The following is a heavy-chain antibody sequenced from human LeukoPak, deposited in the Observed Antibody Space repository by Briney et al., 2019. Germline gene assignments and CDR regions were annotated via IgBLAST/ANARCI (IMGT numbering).Heavy chain of an antibody. CDR2: INHSGST. CDR3: ARHRGYGSGVHSFDY. V-gene: IGHV4-34*01. Sequence: SETLSLTCAVYGGSFSGYYWSWIRQPPGKGLEWIGEINHSGSTNYNPSLKSRVTISVDTSKNQFSLKLSSVTAADTAVYYCARHRGYGSGVHSFDYWGQGTLVTVSS. J-gene: IGHJ4*02. CDR1: GGSFSGYY. D-gene: IGHD5-18*01.